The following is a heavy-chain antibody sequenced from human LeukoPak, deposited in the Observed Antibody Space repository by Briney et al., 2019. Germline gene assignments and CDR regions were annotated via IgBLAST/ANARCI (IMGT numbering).Heavy chain of an antibody. CDR1: GFTFSSYS. CDR3: AREEAVNFFYYYGMDV. CDR2: ISSSSSYI. D-gene: IGHD3-3*01. J-gene: IGHJ6*02. V-gene: IGHV3-21*01. Sequence: GGSLRLSCAASGFTFSSYSMNWVRQAPGKGLEWVSSISSSSSYIYYADSVKGRFTISRDNAKNSLYLQMNSLRAEDTAVYYCAREEAVNFFYYYGMDVWGQGTTVTVSS.